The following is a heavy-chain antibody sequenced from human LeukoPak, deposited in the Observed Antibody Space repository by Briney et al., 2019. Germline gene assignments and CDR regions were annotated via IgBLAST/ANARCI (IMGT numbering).Heavy chain of an antibody. V-gene: IGHV5-51*01. J-gene: IGHJ4*02. CDR1: GYSFTSYW. CDR3: ARLKYYDILTGLRGFDY. D-gene: IGHD3-9*01. CDR2: IYPGDSDT. Sequence: GESLKISCKGSGYSFTSYWIGWVRQMPGKGLEWMGIIYPGDSDTRYSPSFQGQVTISADKSISTAYLQWSSLKASDTAMYYCARLKYYDILTGLRGFDYWGQGTLVTVSS.